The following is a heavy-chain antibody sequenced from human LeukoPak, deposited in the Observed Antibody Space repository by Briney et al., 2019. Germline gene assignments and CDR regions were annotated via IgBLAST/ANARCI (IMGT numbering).Heavy chain of an antibody. CDR1: GFTFSSYG. CDR3: AKGSGLDY. CDR2: ISYDGSNK. Sequence: GGSLRLSCAASGFTFSSYGMHWVRQAPGKGLEWVAVISYDGSNKYYADSVKGRFTISRDNSKNTLYLQMNSLRAEDTAVYYCAKGSGLDYWGQGTLVTVSS. V-gene: IGHV3-30*18. J-gene: IGHJ4*02.